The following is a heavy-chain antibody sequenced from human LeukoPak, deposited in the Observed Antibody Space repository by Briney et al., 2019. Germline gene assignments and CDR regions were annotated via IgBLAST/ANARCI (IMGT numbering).Heavy chain of an antibody. Sequence: ASVKVSCKASGYTFTSFYMHWVRQAPGQGLEWMGIINPSGGSTSYAQKFQGRVTMTRDMSTSTVYMGLSSLRSEDTAVYYCAGIRFDLAYWGQGTLVTVSS. J-gene: IGHJ4*02. V-gene: IGHV1-46*01. CDR1: GYTFTSFY. D-gene: IGHD3-9*01. CDR3: AGIRFDLAY. CDR2: INPSGGST.